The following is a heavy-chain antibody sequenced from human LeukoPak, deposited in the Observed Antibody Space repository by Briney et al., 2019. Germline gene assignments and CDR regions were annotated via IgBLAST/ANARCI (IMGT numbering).Heavy chain of an antibody. J-gene: IGHJ4*02. CDR2: IYHSGST. CDR1: GYSISSGYY. Sequence: SETLSLTCAVSGYSISSGYYWGWIRQPPGKGLEWIGSIYHSGSTYYNPSLKSRVTISVDTSKNQISLKLSSVTAADTAVYYCARSVGYCSGGSCDEGYWGQGTLVTVSS. CDR3: ARSVGYCSGGSCDEGY. V-gene: IGHV4-38-2*01. D-gene: IGHD2-15*01.